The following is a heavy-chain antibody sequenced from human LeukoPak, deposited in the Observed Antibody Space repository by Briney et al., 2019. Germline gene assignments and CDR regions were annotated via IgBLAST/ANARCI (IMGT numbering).Heavy chain of an antibody. V-gene: IGHV1-8*01. CDR1: GYTFTSYD. J-gene: IGHJ4*02. D-gene: IGHD6-13*01. CDR2: MNPNSGNT. Sequence: GASVKVSCKASGYTFTSYDINWVRQAPGQGLEWMGWMNPNSGNTGYAQKFQGRVTMTRNTSISTAYMELSSLRSEDTAVYYCARVDRGSSWFPLDYWGQGTLVTVSS. CDR3: ARVDRGSSWFPLDY.